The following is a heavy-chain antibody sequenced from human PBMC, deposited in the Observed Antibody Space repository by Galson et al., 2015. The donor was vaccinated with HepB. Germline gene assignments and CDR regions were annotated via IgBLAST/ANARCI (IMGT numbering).Heavy chain of an antibody. J-gene: IGHJ6*02. V-gene: IGHV4-31*03. CDR1: GGSISSGGYY. CDR3: ARDHLGDYVSYYSGMEA. CDR2: IYYSGST. D-gene: IGHD3-16*01. Sequence: LSLTCTVSGGSISSGGYYWSWIRQHPGKGLEWIGYIYYSGSTYYNPSLKSRVTISVDTSKNQFSLKLSSVTAGDTAVYYCARDHLGDYVSYYSGMEAGAQGPPSPSP.